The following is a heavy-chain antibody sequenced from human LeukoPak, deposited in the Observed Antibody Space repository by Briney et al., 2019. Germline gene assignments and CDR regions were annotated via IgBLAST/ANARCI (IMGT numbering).Heavy chain of an antibody. CDR1: GFTFSNSA. Sequence: GGSLRLSCAASGFTFSNSAMAWVRQAPGKGLEWVSTISGSSNTYYADSAKGRFTISRDNSKNTLYLQMNSLGAEDTAVYYCAEVLGYVDPFDHWGQGTLVTVSS. CDR3: AEVLGYVDPFDH. CDR2: ISGSSNT. V-gene: IGHV3-23*01. D-gene: IGHD5-12*01. J-gene: IGHJ4*02.